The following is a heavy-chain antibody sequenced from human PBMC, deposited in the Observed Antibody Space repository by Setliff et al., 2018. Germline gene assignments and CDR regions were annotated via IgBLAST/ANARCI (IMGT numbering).Heavy chain of an antibody. CDR2: IYPGDSDT. J-gene: IGHJ3*02. Sequence: GESLKISCKGSGYSFSSYWIGWVRQMPGKGLEWMGIIYPGDSDTRYSPSFQGQVTISVDKSITTAYLQWRSLEASDTAIYYCAREVTIFGVPKVAYDIWGQGAMVTVSS. V-gene: IGHV5-51*01. D-gene: IGHD3-3*01. CDR3: AREVTIFGVPKVAYDI. CDR1: GYSFSSYW.